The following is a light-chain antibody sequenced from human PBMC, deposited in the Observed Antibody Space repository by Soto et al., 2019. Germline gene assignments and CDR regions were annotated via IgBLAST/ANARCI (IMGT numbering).Light chain of an antibody. J-gene: IGKJ4*01. CDR3: QQYDNWPLT. CDR2: DTS. CDR1: QSVSSH. Sequence: RVMTQSPVTLSVSPGESATLSCRASQSVSSHVAWYQQKAGRAPRLLIYDTSSRVTGVPARFSGSGSETEFTLTISGLQSEDFAVYYCQQYDNWPLTFGGGTTLKIK. V-gene: IGKV3-15*01.